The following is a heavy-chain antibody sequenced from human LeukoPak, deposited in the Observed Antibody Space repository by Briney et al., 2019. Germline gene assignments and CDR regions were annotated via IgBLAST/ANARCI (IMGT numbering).Heavy chain of an antibody. J-gene: IGHJ6*03. CDR2: IWYDGSNK. D-gene: IGHD4-23*01. CDR1: GFTFSNYG. CDR3: AKDSGGNQFSYYMDV. Sequence: GGSLRLSCAASGFTFSNYGIHWVRQAPGKGLEWVAFIWYDGSNKYYADSVKGRFTISRDNSKNTLYLQMNSLRAEDTAVYYCAKDSGGNQFSYYMDVWSKGTTDTVSS. V-gene: IGHV3-30*02.